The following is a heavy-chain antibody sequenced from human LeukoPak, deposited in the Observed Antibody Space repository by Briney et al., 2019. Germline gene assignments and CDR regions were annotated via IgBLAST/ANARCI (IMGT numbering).Heavy chain of an antibody. V-gene: IGHV3-33*06. Sequence: GGSLRLSCAASGFTFSSYGMHWVRQAPGKGLEWVAVIWYDGSNKYYADSVKGRFTISRDNSKNTLYLQMNSLRAEDTAVYYCAKLPAYYYDSSGPRGAAFDIWGQGTMVTVSS. CDR3: AKLPAYYYDSSGPRGAAFDI. CDR2: IWYDGSNK. J-gene: IGHJ3*02. CDR1: GFTFSSYG. D-gene: IGHD3-22*01.